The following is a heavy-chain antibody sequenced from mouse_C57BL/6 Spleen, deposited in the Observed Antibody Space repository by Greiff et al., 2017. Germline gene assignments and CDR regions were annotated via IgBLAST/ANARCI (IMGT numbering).Heavy chain of an antibody. CDR2: IYPGDGDT. CDR3: ARYNYYGSSYDYAMDY. D-gene: IGHD1-1*01. J-gene: IGHJ4*01. Sequence: VQVVESGPELVKPGASVKISCKASGYAFSSSWMNWVKQRPGKGLEWIGRIYPGDGDTNYNGKFKGKATLTADKSSSTAYMQLSSLTSEDSAVYFCARYNYYGSSYDYAMDYWGQGTSVTVSS. CDR1: GYAFSSSW. V-gene: IGHV1-82*01.